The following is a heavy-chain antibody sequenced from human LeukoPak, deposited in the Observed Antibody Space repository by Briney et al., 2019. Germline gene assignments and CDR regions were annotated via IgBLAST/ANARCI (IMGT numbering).Heavy chain of an antibody. V-gene: IGHV3-7*05. D-gene: IGHD2-15*01. Sequence: GGSLILSCAASGFTFSTFWMTWVRQAPGKGLEWLANIKEDGSETYYVDSVKGRFTISRDNAKSSLYLQMNTLRFEDTAVYYCARDGPRSGESSYDYWGQGTLVTVSS. J-gene: IGHJ4*02. CDR2: IKEDGSET. CDR1: GFTFSTFW. CDR3: ARDGPRSGESSYDY.